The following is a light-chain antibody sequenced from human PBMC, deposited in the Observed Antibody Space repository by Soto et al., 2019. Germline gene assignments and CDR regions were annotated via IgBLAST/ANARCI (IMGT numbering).Light chain of an antibody. CDR3: RSYIPNHSTYV. CDR1: SSDVGGYNY. J-gene: IGLJ1*01. Sequence: QSVLTQPASVSGSPGQSITISCTGTSSDVGGYNYVSWYQHHPGKAPKRMIHDVSNRPSGVSNRFSGSKSGNTASLTISGLQAEDEADYYCRSYIPNHSTYVFGTGTKVTVL. V-gene: IGLV2-14*03. CDR2: DVS.